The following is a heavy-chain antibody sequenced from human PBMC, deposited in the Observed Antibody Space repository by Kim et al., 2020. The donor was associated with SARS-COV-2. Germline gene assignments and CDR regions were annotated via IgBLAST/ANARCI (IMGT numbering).Heavy chain of an antibody. D-gene: IGHD1-26*01. CDR1: GFTFSTYS. V-gene: IGHV3-23*01. CDR3: AKDRRPDGIWEIDY. CDR2: ISGGGVDT. Sequence: GGSLRLSCVPSGFTFSTYSMSWVRQAPGKGLEWVSGISGGGVDTFYADSVKGRFTISRDNSKNILYLQMSSLRTEDTAIYYCAKDRRPDGIWEIDYCGEGTLVTVSS. J-gene: IGHJ4*02.